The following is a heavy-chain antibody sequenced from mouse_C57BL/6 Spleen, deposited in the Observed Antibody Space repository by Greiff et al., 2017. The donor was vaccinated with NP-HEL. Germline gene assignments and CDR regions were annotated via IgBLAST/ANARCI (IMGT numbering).Heavy chain of an antibody. CDR1: GYTFTSYW. D-gene: IGHD1-1*01. V-gene: IGHV1-52*01. Sequence: QVQLQQPGAELVRPGSSVKLSCKASGYTFTSYWMHWVKQRPIQGLEWIGNIDPSDSETHYNQKFKDKATLTVDKSSSTAYMQLSSLTSEDSAVYYCATYGSSLSYFDYWGQGTTLTVSS. CDR3: ATYGSSLSYFDY. J-gene: IGHJ2*01. CDR2: IDPSDSET.